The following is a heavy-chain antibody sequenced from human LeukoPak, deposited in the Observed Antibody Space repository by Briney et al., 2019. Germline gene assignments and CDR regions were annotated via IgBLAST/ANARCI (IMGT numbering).Heavy chain of an antibody. CDR1: GFTFSSYA. V-gene: IGHV3-23*01. J-gene: IGHJ4*02. D-gene: IGHD6-13*01. Sequence: GGSLRLPCAASGFTFSSYAMSWVRQAPGKGLEWVSAISGSGGSTYYADSVKGRFTVSRDNSKNTLYLQMNSLRAEDTAVYYCAKVVAAAGTRLDYWGQGTLVTVSS. CDR3: AKVVAAAGTRLDY. CDR2: ISGSGGST.